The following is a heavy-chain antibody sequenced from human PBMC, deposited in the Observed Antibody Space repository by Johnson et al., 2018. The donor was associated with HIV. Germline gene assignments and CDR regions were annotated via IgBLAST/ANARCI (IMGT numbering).Heavy chain of an antibody. Sequence: QVQLVESGGGLVKPGGSLRLSCAASGFTFSSYAMHWVRQAPGKGLEWVAIISYDETNKYYADPVKGRFTISRDNSKNTLSLQMNSRGAEDTAVYYCARERTYSSGYAFDIWGQGTMVTVSS. CDR2: ISYDETNK. D-gene: IGHD6-19*01. V-gene: IGHV3-30*04. CDR1: GFTFSSYA. J-gene: IGHJ3*02. CDR3: ARERTYSSGYAFDI.